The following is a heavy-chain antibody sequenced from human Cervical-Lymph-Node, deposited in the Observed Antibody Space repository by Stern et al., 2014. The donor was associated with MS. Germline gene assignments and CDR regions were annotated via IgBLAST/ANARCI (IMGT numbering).Heavy chain of an antibody. CDR3: ARLEVVTADWND. D-gene: IGHD1-1*01. Sequence: VQLVESGAELKTPGASVILSCKASGYSFINYWIHWVRQAPGQGPEWMGITQPWNGDTTYAQKFQGRVTMTRDTSPSTVYMELRTLRSDDTAVYYCARLEVVTADWNDWGQGSLVTVYS. V-gene: IGHV1-46*01. CDR2: TQPWNGDT. CDR1: GYSFINYW. J-gene: IGHJ4*02.